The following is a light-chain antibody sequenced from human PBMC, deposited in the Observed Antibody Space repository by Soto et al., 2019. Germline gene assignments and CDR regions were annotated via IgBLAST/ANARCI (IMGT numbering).Light chain of an antibody. CDR2: TAS. V-gene: IGKV3-20*01. CDR1: QSVGRNY. CDR3: QQYGSSIT. Sequence: EILLTQSPGTLSLWPGEIATLSGGASQSVGRNYVAWYQQKPGQAPRLLIHTASSRATGIPDRFSGSGSGTDFTLTISRLEPEDFAVYYCQQYGSSITFGQGTRLEIK. J-gene: IGKJ5*01.